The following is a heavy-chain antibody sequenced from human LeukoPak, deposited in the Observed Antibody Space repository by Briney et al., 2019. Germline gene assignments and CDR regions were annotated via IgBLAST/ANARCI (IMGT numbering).Heavy chain of an antibody. D-gene: IGHD2-2*01. Sequence: GGSLRLSCAASGFTFSSYAMHWVRQAPGKGLEWVAVISYDGSNKYYADSVKGRFTISRDNSKNTLYLQMNSLRAEDTAMYYCARDKGYCSSTSCYGYYYYGMDVWGKGTTVTVS. J-gene: IGHJ6*04. CDR3: ARDKGYCSSTSCYGYYYYGMDV. CDR1: GFTFSSYA. CDR2: ISYDGSNK. V-gene: IGHV3-30*04.